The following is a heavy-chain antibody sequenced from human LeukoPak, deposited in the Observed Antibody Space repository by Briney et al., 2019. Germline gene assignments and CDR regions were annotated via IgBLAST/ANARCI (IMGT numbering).Heavy chain of an antibody. Sequence: PSETLSLTCTVSGASISSYYWSWIRQPPGKGLEWIGYVHHTGSRSYNPSLKSRVTISLDRDKSQFSLKLTSVTAADTAVYYCARERATSGRCRFDFWGQGALVTVSS. V-gene: IGHV4-59*01. CDR1: GASISSYY. CDR3: ARERATSGRCRFDF. J-gene: IGHJ4*02. D-gene: IGHD6-25*01. CDR2: VHHTGSR.